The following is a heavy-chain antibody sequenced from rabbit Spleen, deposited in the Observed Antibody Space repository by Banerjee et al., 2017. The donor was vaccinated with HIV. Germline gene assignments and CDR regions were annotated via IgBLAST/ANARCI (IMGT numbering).Heavy chain of an antibody. J-gene: IGHJ6*01. CDR2: IAGSSSGFT. D-gene: IGHD1-1*01. Sequence: QSLEESGGDLVKPGASLTLTCTASGFSFSSSDYMCWVRQAPGKGLEWISCIAGSSSGFTYSATWAKGRFTCSKTSSTTVTLQMISLTAADTATYFCARDTSSSFSSYGMDLWGQGTLVTVS. CDR1: GFSFSSSDY. V-gene: IGHV1S40*01. CDR3: ARDTSSSFSSYGMDL.